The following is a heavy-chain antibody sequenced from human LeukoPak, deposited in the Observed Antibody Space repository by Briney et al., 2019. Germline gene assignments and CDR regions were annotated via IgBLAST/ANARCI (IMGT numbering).Heavy chain of an antibody. Sequence: PGGSLRLSCAASGFTFSSYAMTWVRQAPGKGLEWVANINKDGSEKYYVDSVKGRFTISRDNAKNSLYLQMNRLRVEDTAVYYCARSLLGSGWCYDFWGQGTLVTVSS. CDR2: INKDGSEK. CDR1: GFTFSSYA. D-gene: IGHD6-13*01. J-gene: IGHJ4*02. V-gene: IGHV3-7*01. CDR3: ARSLLGSGWCYDF.